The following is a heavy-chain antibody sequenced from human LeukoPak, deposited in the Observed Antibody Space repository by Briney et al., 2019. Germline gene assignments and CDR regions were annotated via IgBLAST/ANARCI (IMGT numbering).Heavy chain of an antibody. V-gene: IGHV3-23*01. CDR3: ARSGPSQWLVRFFDY. CDR2: ISGGDGST. CDR1: GFPFSNYA. D-gene: IGHD6-19*01. Sequence: GGSLRLSCAASGFPFSNYAMSWVRQAPGKGLEWVSAISGGDGSTYYADSVKGRFTISRDNSKNTLYLQMNSLRAEDTAVYYCARSGPSQWLVRFFDYWGQGTLVTVSS. J-gene: IGHJ4*02.